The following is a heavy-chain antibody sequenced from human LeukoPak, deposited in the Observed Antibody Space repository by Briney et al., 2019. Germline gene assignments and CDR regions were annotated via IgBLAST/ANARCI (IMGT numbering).Heavy chain of an antibody. J-gene: IGHJ4*02. Sequence: GGSLRLSCAASGFTFNIYAMSWVRQAPGKGLEWVSGISGGGAGTYYADSVKDRFAISRDNSNNTLYLQMNSLRAEDTAVYYCAKDGIGMFGVERKANYFDCWGQGTLVTVSS. CDR3: AKDGIGMFGVERKANYFDC. CDR1: GFTFNIYA. D-gene: IGHD3-3*01. CDR2: ISGGGAGT. V-gene: IGHV3-23*01.